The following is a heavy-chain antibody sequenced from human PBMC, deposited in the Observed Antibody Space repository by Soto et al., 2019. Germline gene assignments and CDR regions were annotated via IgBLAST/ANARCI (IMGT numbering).Heavy chain of an antibody. V-gene: IGHV4-30-4*01. D-gene: IGHD2-15*01. J-gene: IGHJ6*02. CDR3: ARAGGRVYYYGMDV. CDR2: IYYSGST. Sequence: TLAVVFTVSGGSVSRGDFYGSGIRQPPGKGLEWIGYIYYSGSTYYNPSLKSRVTISVDTSKNQFSLKLSSVTAADTAVYYCARAGGRVYYYGMDVWGQGTTFTVPS. CDR1: GGSVSRGDFY.